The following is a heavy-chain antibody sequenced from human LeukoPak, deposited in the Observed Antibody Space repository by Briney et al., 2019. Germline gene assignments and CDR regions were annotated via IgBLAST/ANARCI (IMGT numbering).Heavy chain of an antibody. V-gene: IGHV1-18*01. CDR3: ARVFQRRVLRYFDIDY. D-gene: IGHD3-9*01. CDR1: GYTFTSYA. J-gene: IGHJ4*02. Sequence: GASVKVSCKASGYTFTSYAISWVRQAPGQGLEWMGWISAYNGNTNYAQKLQGRVTMTTDTSTSTAYMELRSLRSDDTAVYYCARVFQRRVLRYFDIDYWGQGTLVTVSS. CDR2: ISAYNGNT.